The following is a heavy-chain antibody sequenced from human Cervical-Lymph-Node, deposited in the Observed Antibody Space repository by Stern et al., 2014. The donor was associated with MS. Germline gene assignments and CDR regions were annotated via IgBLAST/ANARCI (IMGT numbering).Heavy chain of an antibody. J-gene: IGHJ4*02. Sequence: EVQLVEAGGTLVQPGGSLRLSCAASGFTFSSYAMSWVRQAPGKGLEWFSVIRGSYGSTFYADSVKVLFTISRDNSNNTLFLQLNSLRAEDTSVYYCAKVYGSGPFDYWGQGTLVTFSS. CDR3: AKVYGSGPFDY. D-gene: IGHD6-19*01. CDR1: GFTFSSYA. V-gene: IGHV3-23*04. CDR2: IRGSYGST.